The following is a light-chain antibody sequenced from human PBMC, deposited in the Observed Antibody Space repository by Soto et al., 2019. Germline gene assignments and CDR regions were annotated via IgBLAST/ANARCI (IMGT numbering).Light chain of an antibody. V-gene: IGKV2-28*01. CDR1: QSLLHIIGYNY. CDR2: LGS. CDR3: MQALQTPWT. Sequence: DIVMTQSPLSLPFTPGEPPSISSRSIQSLLHIIGYNYLDWYLQKPGQSPQLLIYLGSNRASGVPDRFSGSGSGTDFTLKISRVEAEDVGVYYCMQALQTPWTFGQGTKVEIK. J-gene: IGKJ1*01.